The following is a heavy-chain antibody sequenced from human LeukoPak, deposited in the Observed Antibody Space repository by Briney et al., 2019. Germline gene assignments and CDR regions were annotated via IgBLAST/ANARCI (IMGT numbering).Heavy chain of an antibody. CDR1: GGTFSSYA. J-gene: IGHJ3*02. CDR2: IIPIFGTA. D-gene: IGHD3-10*01. Sequence: ASVKASCKASGGTFSSYAISWVRQAPGQGLEWMGGIIPIFGTANYAQKFQGRVTITADESTSTAYMELSSLRSEDTAVYYCARVSYYGSGSYFGAFDIWGQGTMVTVSS. CDR3: ARVSYYGSGSYFGAFDI. V-gene: IGHV1-69*13.